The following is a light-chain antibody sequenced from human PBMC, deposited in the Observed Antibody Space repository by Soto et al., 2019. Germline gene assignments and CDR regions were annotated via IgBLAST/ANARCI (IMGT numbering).Light chain of an antibody. V-gene: IGLV2-14*01. CDR1: SGDVGSYNY. Sequence: QSALTQPASVSGSPGQSITITCTGTSGDVGSYNYVSWYQQDPGKAPKLIFYDVSHRPSGVSDRFSVSKSGNTASLTISNLQAEDEAAYYCISYTNSGTYVFGTGTKVTVL. CDR3: ISYTNSGTYV. J-gene: IGLJ1*01. CDR2: DVS.